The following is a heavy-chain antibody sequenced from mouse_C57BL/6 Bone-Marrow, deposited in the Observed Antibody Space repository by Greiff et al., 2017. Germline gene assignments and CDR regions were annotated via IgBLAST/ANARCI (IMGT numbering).Heavy chain of an antibody. V-gene: IGHV1-85*01. CDR1: GYTFTSYD. J-gene: IGHJ1*03. Sequence: VHLVESGPELVKPGASVKLSCKASGYTFTSYDINWVKQRPGQGLEWIGWIYPRDGSTKYNEKFKGKATLTVDTSSSTAYMELHSLTSEDSAVYFCALTWYFDVWGTGTTVTVSS. D-gene: IGHD4-1*01. CDR3: ALTWYFDV. CDR2: IYPRDGST.